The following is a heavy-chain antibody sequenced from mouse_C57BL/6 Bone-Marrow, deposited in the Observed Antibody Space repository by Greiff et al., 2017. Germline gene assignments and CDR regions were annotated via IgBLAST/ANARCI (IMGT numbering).Heavy chain of an antibody. D-gene: IGHD1-1*01. J-gene: IGHJ4*01. V-gene: IGHV5-15*01. CDR1: GFTFSDYG. Sequence: EVMLVESGGGLVQPGGSLKLSCAASGFTFSDYGMAWVRQAPRTGPEWVAFISNLAYGIYYADTVTGRFTISSENAKNTLYLEMSSLRSEDTAIYYCAREGFYYGSPYAMYYWGQGTSVTVSS. CDR3: AREGFYYGSPYAMYY. CDR2: ISNLAYGI.